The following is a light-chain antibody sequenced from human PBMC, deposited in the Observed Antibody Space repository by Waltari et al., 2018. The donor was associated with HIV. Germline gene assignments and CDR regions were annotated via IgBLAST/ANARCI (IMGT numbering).Light chain of an antibody. Sequence: DIQITQSPSPLAASVVDRVTITCRASQSIRSYLNWYQQKPGKAPKLLIYAASSLQSGVPSRFSGSGSGTDFTLTISSLQPEDFATYYCQQSYSTPFTFGPGTKVDIK. CDR1: QSIRSY. CDR2: AAS. J-gene: IGKJ3*01. CDR3: QQSYSTPFT. V-gene: IGKV1-39*01.